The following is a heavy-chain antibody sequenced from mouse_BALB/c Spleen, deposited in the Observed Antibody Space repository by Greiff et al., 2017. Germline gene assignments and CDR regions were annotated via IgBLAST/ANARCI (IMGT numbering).Heavy chain of an antibody. Sequence: VQLQQSGPELEKPGASVKISCKASGYSFTGYNMNWVKQSNGKSLEWIGNIDPYYGCTSYNQKFKGKATLTVDKSSSTAYMQLKSLTSEDSAVYYCARIPGSSYGYFDVWGAGTTVTVSS. D-gene: IGHD1-1*01. CDR1: GYSFTGYN. V-gene: IGHV1-39*01. CDR3: ARIPGSSYGYFDV. CDR2: IDPYYGCT. J-gene: IGHJ1*01.